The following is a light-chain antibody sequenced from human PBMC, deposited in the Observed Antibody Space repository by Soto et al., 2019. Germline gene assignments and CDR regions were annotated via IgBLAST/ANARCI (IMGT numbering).Light chain of an antibody. J-gene: IGKJ4*01. V-gene: IGKV3-11*01. CDR2: DTS. CDR3: HQRRDSLT. Sequence: EIVLTQSPATLSLSPGEGATLSCRASQSAGSYLAWYQQKPGQAPRLLIYDTSNRATGIPARFSGSGSGTDFTLTISSLEPEDFAVYYCHQRRDSLTFGGWTKVEIK. CDR1: QSAGSY.